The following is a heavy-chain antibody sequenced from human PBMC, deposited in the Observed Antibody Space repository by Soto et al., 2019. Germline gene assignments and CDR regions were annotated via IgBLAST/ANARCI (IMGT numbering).Heavy chain of an antibody. J-gene: IGHJ3*01. CDR3: ARAFTIFGVVSSFGAFDL. V-gene: IGHV4-31*03. CDR1: GGSISSGGYY. D-gene: IGHD3-3*01. Sequence: TLSLQCTVSGGSISSGGYYWSWIRQHPGKGLEWIVYIYYSGSTYYSPSLKSRVTISVDTSKNQFSLKLSSVTAADTAVYYCARAFTIFGVVSSFGAFDLWGQGTMVTVSS. CDR2: IYYSGST.